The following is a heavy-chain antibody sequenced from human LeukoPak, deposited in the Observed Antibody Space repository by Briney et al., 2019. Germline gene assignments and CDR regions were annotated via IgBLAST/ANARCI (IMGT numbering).Heavy chain of an antibody. CDR2: IRSKAYGGTT. Sequence: GGPLRLSCTASGFTFGDYAMSWVRQAPGKGLEWVGFIRSKAYGGTTEYAASVKGRFTISRDDSKSIAYLQMNSLKTEDTAVYYCTGTTVTTVDYFDYWGQGTLVTVSS. D-gene: IGHD4-17*01. CDR1: GFTFGDYA. CDR3: TGTTVTTVDYFDY. V-gene: IGHV3-49*04. J-gene: IGHJ4*02.